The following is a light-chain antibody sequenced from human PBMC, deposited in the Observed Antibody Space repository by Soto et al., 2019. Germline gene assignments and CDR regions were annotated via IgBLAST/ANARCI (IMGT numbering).Light chain of an antibody. CDR1: QSISSY. J-gene: IGKJ2*01. V-gene: IGKV1-39*01. Sequence: DIQMTQSPSSLSASVGDRVTITCRASQSISSYLNWYQQKPGKAPKLLIYAASSLQSGVPSRFSGSGSGTAFTLTISSLLPEDFSTYYCQQLYSTPRYTFGQGTKLEIK. CDR3: QQLYSTPRYT. CDR2: AAS.